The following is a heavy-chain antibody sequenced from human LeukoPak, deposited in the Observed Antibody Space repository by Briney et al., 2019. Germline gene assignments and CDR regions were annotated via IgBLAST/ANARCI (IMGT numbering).Heavy chain of an antibody. CDR2: IYYSGST. CDR3: ARGSQIFGVVIGY. D-gene: IGHD3-3*01. V-gene: IGHV4-39*07. J-gene: IGHJ4*02. CDR1: GGSISSSSYY. Sequence: SETLSLTCTVSGGSISSSSYYWGWIRQPPGKGLEWIGSIYYSGSTYYNPSLKSRVTISVDTSKNQFSLKLSSVTAADTAVYYCARGSQIFGVVIGYWGPGTLVTVSS.